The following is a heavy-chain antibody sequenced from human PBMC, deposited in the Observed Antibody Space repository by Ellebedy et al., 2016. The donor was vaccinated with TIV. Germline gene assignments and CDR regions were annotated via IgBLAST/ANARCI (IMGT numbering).Heavy chain of an antibody. CDR2: TSYDGSHK. CDR1: GFTFSSSG. Sequence: GESLKISCAASGFTFSSSGMHWVRQAPGKGLEWVAVTSYDGSHKYYADSVKGRFTISTDNSKNTVYLQMNSLRAEDTAVYYCSNDRRYIYEDAFAIWGQGTMVTVSS. J-gene: IGHJ3*02. D-gene: IGHD5-18*01. CDR3: SNDRRYIYEDAFAI. V-gene: IGHV3-30*18.